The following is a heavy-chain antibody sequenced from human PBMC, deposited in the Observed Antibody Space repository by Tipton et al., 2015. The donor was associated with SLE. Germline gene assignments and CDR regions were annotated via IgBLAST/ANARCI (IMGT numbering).Heavy chain of an antibody. J-gene: IGHJ4*02. CDR3: ARAVGATLDY. Sequence: TLSLTCSVSGGSSSSTSYYYNWIRQPAGKGLEWVGRVYTTGVTNYNPSLKSRVTISVDTSKNQFSLKLSSVTAADTAVYYCARAVGATLDYWGQGTLVTVSS. V-gene: IGHV4-61*02. D-gene: IGHD1-26*01. CDR2: VYTTGVT. CDR1: GGSSSSTSYY.